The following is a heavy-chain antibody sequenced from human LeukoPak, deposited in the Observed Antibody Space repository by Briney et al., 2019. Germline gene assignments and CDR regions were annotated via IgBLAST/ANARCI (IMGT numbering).Heavy chain of an antibody. CDR2: ISSSSSYI. V-gene: IGHV3-21*01. CDR3: ARFAGGVAAA. CDR1: GFTFSSYA. D-gene: IGHD6-13*01. Sequence: PGGSLRLSCAASGFTFSSYAMHWVRQAPGKGLEWVSSISSSSSYIYYADSVKGRFTISRDNAKNSLYLQMNSLRAEDTAVYYCARFAGGVAAAWGQGTLVTVSS. J-gene: IGHJ5*02.